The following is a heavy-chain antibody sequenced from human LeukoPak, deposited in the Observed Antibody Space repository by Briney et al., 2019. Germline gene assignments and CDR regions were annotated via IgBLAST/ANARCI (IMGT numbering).Heavy chain of an antibody. D-gene: IGHD6-19*01. CDR2: MYYTGST. CDR1: GGSISSYY. CDR3: ARCSSGYWFDP. Sequence: SETLSLTCTVSGGSISSYYWSWIRQSPGKGLEWIGYMYYTGSTSYNPSLQSRVTISVDTSKNQFSLRLRSLTAADAAVYYCARCSSGYWFDPWGQGTLVTVSS. J-gene: IGHJ5*02. V-gene: IGHV4-59*01.